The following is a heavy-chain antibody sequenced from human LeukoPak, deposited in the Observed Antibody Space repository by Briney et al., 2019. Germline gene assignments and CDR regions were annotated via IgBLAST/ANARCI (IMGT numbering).Heavy chain of an antibody. J-gene: IGHJ4*02. Sequence: GGSLRLSCAASGFTFSTYNMNWVRQAPGKGLEWVSRIKYDASSTSYADSVKGRFTISRDNAKNTLYLQMNSLRAEDTAVYYCARGATYAYYQDYRGQGTLVTVSS. CDR2: IKYDASST. V-gene: IGHV3-74*01. CDR1: GFTFSTYN. CDR3: ARGATYAYYQDY. D-gene: IGHD1-26*01.